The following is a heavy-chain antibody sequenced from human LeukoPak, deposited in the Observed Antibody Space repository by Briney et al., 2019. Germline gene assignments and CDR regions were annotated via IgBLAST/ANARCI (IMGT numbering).Heavy chain of an antibody. J-gene: IGHJ1*01. V-gene: IGHV3-23*01. CDR3: VPDWLLCEYFHH. CDR2: ISGSGGGT. D-gene: IGHD3-9*01. CDR1: GFTFSSYA. Sequence: PGGPLRLSCAASGFTFSSYAMSWVRQAPGKGLEWVSSISGSGGGTHYADSAKGRFTISRDNSKNTLYLQMNSLRAEDTAVYYCVPDWLLCEYFHHWGQGTLVTVSS.